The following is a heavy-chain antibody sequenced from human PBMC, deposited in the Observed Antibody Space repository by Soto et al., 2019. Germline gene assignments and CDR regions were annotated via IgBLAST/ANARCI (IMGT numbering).Heavy chain of an antibody. CDR2: ISGASETT. J-gene: IGHJ4*02. Sequence: DVRLLESGGGPVQPGESLRLSCEASGFTFNNYGMDWVRQAQGRELEWISFISGASETTYYPDSVKGRCIISRDNSKNTLYLQMNRLRAEDTAIYYCGKSVTQSTVWRAYRHKTHFDYWGQGALVTDTS. CDR3: GKSVTQSTVWRAYRHKTHFDY. D-gene: IGHD3-16*02. V-gene: IGHV3-23*01. CDR1: GFTFNNYG.